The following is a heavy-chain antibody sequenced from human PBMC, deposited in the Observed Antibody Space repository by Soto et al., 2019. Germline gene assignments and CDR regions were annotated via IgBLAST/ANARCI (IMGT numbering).Heavy chain of an antibody. D-gene: IGHD2-15*01. Sequence: ASVELSSKDSGFAITNKGISWVRQAPGQGLEWMGWISAYNGNTKYAQKFQGRVTMITDTSTSTAYMELRSLRSDDTAVYYCARGGVYCSGGSCPDNWFDPWGQGTLVTVSS. CDR1: GFAITNKG. V-gene: IGHV1-18*01. CDR3: ARGGVYCSGGSCPDNWFDP. J-gene: IGHJ5*02. CDR2: ISAYNGNT.